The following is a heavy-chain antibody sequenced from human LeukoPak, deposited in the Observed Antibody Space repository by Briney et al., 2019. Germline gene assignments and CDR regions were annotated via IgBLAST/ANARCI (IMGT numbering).Heavy chain of an antibody. D-gene: IGHD5-18*01. CDR3: ARGSYTYGYILDH. CDR2: IKQDGSEK. J-gene: IGHJ4*02. Sequence: SGGSLRLSCAASGFTFSSCWMTWVRQAPGKGLEWVANIKQDGSEKYYVDSVKGRFTISRDNAKNSLFLQMNSLRAEDTAVYYCARGSYTYGYILDHWGQGTLVTVSS. V-gene: IGHV3-7*01. CDR1: GFTFSSCW.